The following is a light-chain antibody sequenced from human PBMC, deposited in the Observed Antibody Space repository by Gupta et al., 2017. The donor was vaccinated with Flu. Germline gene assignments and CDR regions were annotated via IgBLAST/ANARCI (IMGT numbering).Light chain of an antibody. CDR2: SNN. CDR1: SSNIGSNT. CDR3: AAWDDSLNGLV. V-gene: IGLV1-44*01. Sequence: QSVLPQPPSASRPPGQRVTISCSGSSSNIGSNTVNWYQQLPGTAPKLLIYSNNPRPSGVPDRFSGSKSGTSASLAISGLQSEDEADYYCAAWDDSLNGLVFGGGTKLTVL. J-gene: IGLJ3*02.